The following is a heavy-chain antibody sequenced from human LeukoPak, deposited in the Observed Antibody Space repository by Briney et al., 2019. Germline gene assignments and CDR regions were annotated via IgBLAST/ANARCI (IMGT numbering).Heavy chain of an antibody. J-gene: IGHJ4*02. CDR2: FDPEDGET. Sequence: EASVKVSCKVSGYTLTELSMHWVRQAPGKGLEWMGGFDPEDGETIYAQKFQGRVTMTEDTSTDTAYMELSSLRSEDTAVYYCATAALYSSSWYHYYSGSYSKARTFDYWGQGTLVTVSS. CDR3: ATAALYSSSWYHYYSGSYSKARTFDY. V-gene: IGHV1-24*01. D-gene: IGHD6-13*01. CDR1: GYTLTELS.